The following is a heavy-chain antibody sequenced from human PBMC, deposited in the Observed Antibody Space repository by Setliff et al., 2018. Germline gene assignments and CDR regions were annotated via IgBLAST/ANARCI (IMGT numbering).Heavy chain of an antibody. CDR1: GYSFSDFY. CDR3: AIDYGPTGTPYH. D-gene: IGHD1-1*01. J-gene: IGHJ4*02. CDR2: IDPRDDFT. Sequence: ASVKVSCKASGYSFSDFYMHWVRQVPGEGLEALGRIDPRDDFTVYAERFKDRLTITADTSTDTSYMEMSSLRLEDTAVYYCAIDYGPTGTPYHWGQGTPVTVSS. V-gene: IGHV1-69-2*01.